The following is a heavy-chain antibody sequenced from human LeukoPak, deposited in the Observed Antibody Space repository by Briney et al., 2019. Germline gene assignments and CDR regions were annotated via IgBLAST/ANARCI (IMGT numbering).Heavy chain of an antibody. CDR1: GFTFSTFA. Sequence: GGSLRLSCAASGFTFSTFAMTWVRQGPGKGLEWVSSIDGSGAGTYYADSVKGRFSISRDNSKSTLYLQMYSLTAGDTAVYYCAKGKGYSNLDWFDPWGPGTLVTVSS. D-gene: IGHD4-11*01. CDR2: IDGSGAGT. CDR3: AKGKGYSNLDWFDP. V-gene: IGHV3-23*01. J-gene: IGHJ5*02.